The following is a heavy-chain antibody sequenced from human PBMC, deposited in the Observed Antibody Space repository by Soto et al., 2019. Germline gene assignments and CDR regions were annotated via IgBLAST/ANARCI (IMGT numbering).Heavy chain of an antibody. Sequence: QVQLVQSGAEVKKPGSSVKVSCKASGGTFSSYAISWVRQAPGQGLEWMGGIIPIFGTANYAQKFQGRVTIIADESTSTAYMELRSLRSEDTAVYYCARGFTYYYDSSGYYPWGQGTLVTVSS. V-gene: IGHV1-69*01. CDR1: GGTFSSYA. CDR3: ARGFTYYYDSSGYYP. D-gene: IGHD3-22*01. J-gene: IGHJ5*02. CDR2: IIPIFGTA.